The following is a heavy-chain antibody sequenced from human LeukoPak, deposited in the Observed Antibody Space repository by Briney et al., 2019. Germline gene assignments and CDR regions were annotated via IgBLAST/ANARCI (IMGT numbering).Heavy chain of an antibody. CDR1: GFSFSTYA. CDR3: VRAMVRGVPFDY. Sequence: GRSLRLSCAASGFSFSTYAMHWVRQAPGKGLEWLAVISFDENTNYYADSAKGRFTISRDNSKNTLYVQINSLRVEDTAVYYCVRAMVRGVPFDYWGQGTLVTVSS. CDR2: ISFDENTN. J-gene: IGHJ4*02. D-gene: IGHD3-10*01. V-gene: IGHV3-30-3*01.